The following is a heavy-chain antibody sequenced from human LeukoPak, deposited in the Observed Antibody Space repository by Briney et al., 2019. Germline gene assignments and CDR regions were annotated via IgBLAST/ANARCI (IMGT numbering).Heavy chain of an antibody. D-gene: IGHD6-6*01. CDR2: IYYSGST. Sequence: PSETLSLTCTVSGGSISSYYWSWIRQPPGKGLEWIGYIYYSGSTNYNPSLESRVTISVDTSKNQFSLKLSSVTAADTAVYYCARETGSSSGFDYWGQGTLVTVSS. V-gene: IGHV4-59*01. CDR1: GGSISSYY. J-gene: IGHJ4*02. CDR3: ARETGSSSGFDY.